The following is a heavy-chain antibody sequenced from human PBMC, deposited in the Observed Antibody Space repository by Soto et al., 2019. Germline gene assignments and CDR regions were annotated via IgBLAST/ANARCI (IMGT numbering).Heavy chain of an antibody. V-gene: IGHV3-66*01. CDR1: EFTVSSNY. J-gene: IGHJ6*03. CDR3: TRVLLNNYHMDV. Sequence: EVQLVESGGGLVQPGGSLRLSCAASEFTVSSNYMSWVRQAPGKGLEGVSVIYSGGLTYYEDSVKGRFTISRDNSKNTLYLQMDSLRAEDTAVYYCTRVLLNNYHMDVWGKGTTVTVSS. CDR2: IYSGGLT.